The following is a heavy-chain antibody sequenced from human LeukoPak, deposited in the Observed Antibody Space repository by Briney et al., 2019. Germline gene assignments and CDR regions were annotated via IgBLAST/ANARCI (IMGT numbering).Heavy chain of an antibody. D-gene: IGHD6-13*01. CDR3: ARDPLYSSSWQFDY. J-gene: IGHJ4*02. CDR1: GFTFDDYT. V-gene: IGHV3-43D*04. CDR2: INRGGSTT. Sequence: PGGSLRLSCEGSGFTFDDYTMHWVRQAPGKGLEWVSLINRGGSTTVYAESVKGRFTISRDNSKNTLYVQVNSLRVEDTAIYYCARDPLYSSSWQFDYWGQGTLVTVSS.